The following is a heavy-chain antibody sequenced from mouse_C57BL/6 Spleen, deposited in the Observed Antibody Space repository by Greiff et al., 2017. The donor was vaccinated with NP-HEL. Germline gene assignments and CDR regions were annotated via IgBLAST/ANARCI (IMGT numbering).Heavy chain of an antibody. D-gene: IGHD2-4*01. Sequence: EVKLVESGGGLVKPGGSLKLSCAASGFTFSDYGMHWVRQAPETGLEWVAYISSGSSTIYYADTVKGRFTISRDNAKDTLFLQMTSLRSEDTAMDYCARSDYGSYYAMDYWGQGTSVTVSS. V-gene: IGHV5-17*01. J-gene: IGHJ4*01. CDR2: ISSGSSTI. CDR3: ARSDYGSYYAMDY. CDR1: GFTFSDYG.